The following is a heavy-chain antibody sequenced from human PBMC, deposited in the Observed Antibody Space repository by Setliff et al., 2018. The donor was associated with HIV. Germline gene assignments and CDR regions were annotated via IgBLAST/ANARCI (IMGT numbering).Heavy chain of an antibody. V-gene: IGHV4-59*08. Sequence: SETLSLTCTVSGGSISSHYWSWIRQPPGKGLEWIGSIYYSESTNYNPSLKSQVTISVDTSKNQFSLKLSSVTAADTAVYYCARGWGYGSGSYYRGYYFDYWGQGTLVTVSS. CDR3: ARGWGYGSGSYYRGYYFDY. CDR1: GGSISSHY. CDR2: IYYSEST. J-gene: IGHJ4*02. D-gene: IGHD3-10*01.